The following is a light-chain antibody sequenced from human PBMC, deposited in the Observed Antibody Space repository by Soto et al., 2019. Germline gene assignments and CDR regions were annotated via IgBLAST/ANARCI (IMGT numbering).Light chain of an antibody. V-gene: IGKV3-20*01. CDR1: QSVSSSY. J-gene: IGKJ1*01. Sequence: EIVLTQSPGTLSLSPGERATLSCRASQSVSSSYLAWYQQKPGQAPRLLISGASSRATGIPDRFIGSGSGTDFTLTISRLEPEDFAVYYCQQYGSSPPWTFGQGPKVEIK. CDR3: QQYGSSPPWT. CDR2: GAS.